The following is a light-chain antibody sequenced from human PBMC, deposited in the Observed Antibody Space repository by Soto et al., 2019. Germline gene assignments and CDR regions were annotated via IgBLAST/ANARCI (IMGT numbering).Light chain of an antibody. CDR2: DAS. CDR1: QSVSSY. Sequence: EIVLTQSPATLSLSPGERATLSCRASQSVSSYLAWYQQKPGQAPRLLIYDASNRATGIPARFSGSGSGTDFTLTIISLDHEDFAVYYCQQRSNWPPLTFGGGTKVEIK. CDR3: QQRSNWPPLT. V-gene: IGKV3-11*01. J-gene: IGKJ4*01.